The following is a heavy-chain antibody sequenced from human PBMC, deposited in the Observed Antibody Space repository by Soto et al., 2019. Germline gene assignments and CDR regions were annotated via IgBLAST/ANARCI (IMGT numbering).Heavy chain of an antibody. J-gene: IGHJ4*02. V-gene: IGHV1-18*01. Sequence: ASVKVSCTASGYRFTSYGISWVRQAPGQGLEWMGWISTYNGNTKYAQKLQGRVTMTTDTSTSTAYMELRSLRSDDTAVFYCAREMVRGVGSDYWGQGTLVTVS. CDR3: AREMVRGVGSDY. D-gene: IGHD3-10*01. CDR2: ISTYNGNT. CDR1: GYRFTSYG.